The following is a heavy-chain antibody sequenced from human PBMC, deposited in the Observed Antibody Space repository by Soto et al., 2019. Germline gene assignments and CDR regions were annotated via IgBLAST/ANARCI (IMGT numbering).Heavy chain of an antibody. D-gene: IGHD4-17*01. CDR3: ARGDYGDYIGNDAFDI. V-gene: IGHV4-30-4*01. CDR2: IYYSGST. CDR1: GGSISSGDYY. J-gene: IGHJ3*02. Sequence: PSETLSLTCTVSGGSISSGDYYWSWIRQPPGKGLEWIGYIYYSGSTYYSPSLKSRVTISVDTSKNQFSLKLSSVTAADTAVYYCARGDYGDYIGNDAFDIWGQGTMVTVSS.